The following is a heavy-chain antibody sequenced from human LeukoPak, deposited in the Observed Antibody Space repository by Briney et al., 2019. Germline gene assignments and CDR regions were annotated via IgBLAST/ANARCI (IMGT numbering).Heavy chain of an antibody. Sequence: GGSLRLSCAASGLTFSAYCMSWVRQPPGKGLEWVANIKQDGSAKYYVDSVKGSFTISRDNPKTSLYLQMNSLRAEDTAVYYCARGGSSWVYWGQGTLVTVSS. CDR2: IKQDGSAK. J-gene: IGHJ4*02. CDR1: GLTFSAYC. D-gene: IGHD6-13*01. V-gene: IGHV3-7*01. CDR3: ARGGSSWVY.